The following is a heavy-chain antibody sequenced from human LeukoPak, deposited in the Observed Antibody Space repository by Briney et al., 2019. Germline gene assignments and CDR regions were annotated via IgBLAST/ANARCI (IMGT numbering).Heavy chain of an antibody. Sequence: GGSLRLSCAASGFSFSSYAMSWVRQAPGKGLEWVSSISSSGTTIYYADSVKGRFTISRDNSKNTLYLQMNSLRAEDTAVYYCARAEGDGYNSPFDYWGQGTLVTVSS. V-gene: IGHV3-23*01. D-gene: IGHD5-24*01. CDR3: ARAEGDGYNSPFDY. CDR2: ISSSGTTI. CDR1: GFSFSSYA. J-gene: IGHJ4*02.